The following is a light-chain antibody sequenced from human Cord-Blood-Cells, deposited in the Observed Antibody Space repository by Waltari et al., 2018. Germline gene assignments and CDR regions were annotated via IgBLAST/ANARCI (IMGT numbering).Light chain of an antibody. J-gene: IGKJ2*01. Sequence: EIALTQSSATLSLSPGVRATFSCRASKSVSSYLAWYQQKPGQAPRLLLYDASNRATGIPARFSGSRCGTKVSLTISSLVPEDYAVYYCQQRSNWPPYTFGQGTKLEIK. CDR1: KSVSSY. CDR3: QQRSNWPPYT. CDR2: DAS. V-gene: IGKV3-11*01.